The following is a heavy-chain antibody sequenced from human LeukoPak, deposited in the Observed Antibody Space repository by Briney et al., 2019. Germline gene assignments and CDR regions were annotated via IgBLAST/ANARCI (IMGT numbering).Heavy chain of an antibody. J-gene: IGHJ4*02. CDR2: IKQDGSEK. CDR3: AKDRLYYGSGTYFDY. Sequence: PGGSLRLSCAASGFTFSSYWMSWVRQAPGKGLEWVANIKQDGSEKYYADSVKGRFTISRDNSKNTLYLQMNSLRAEDTAVYYCAKDRLYYGSGTYFDYWGQGTLVTVSS. D-gene: IGHD3-10*01. CDR1: GFTFSSYW. V-gene: IGHV3-7*01.